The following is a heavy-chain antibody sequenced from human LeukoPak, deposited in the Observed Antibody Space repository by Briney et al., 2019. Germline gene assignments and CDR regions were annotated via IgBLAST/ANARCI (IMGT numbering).Heavy chain of an antibody. D-gene: IGHD2-21*02. CDR3: ARPPVVVTAIPAGFDY. CDR2: ISYDGSNK. CDR1: GFTFSNYY. Sequence: SGGSLRLSCAASGFTFSNYYMHWVRQAPGKGLEWVAVISYDGSNKYYADSVKGRFTISRDNSKNTLYLQMNSLRAEDTAVYYCARPPVVVTAIPAGFDYWGQGTLVTVSS. V-gene: IGHV3-30*19. J-gene: IGHJ4*02.